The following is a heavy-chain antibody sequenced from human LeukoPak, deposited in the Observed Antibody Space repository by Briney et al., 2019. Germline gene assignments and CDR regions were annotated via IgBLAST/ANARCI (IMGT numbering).Heavy chain of an antibody. V-gene: IGHV4-39*01. D-gene: IGHD5-12*01. CDR3: ARGYSGYYFDY. CDR1: GGSISSSSYY. CDR2: IYYSGST. Sequence: PSETLSLTCTVSGGSISSSSYYWGWIRQPPGKGLEWIGSIYYSGSTYYNPSLKSQVTISVDTSKNQFSLKLSSVTAADTAVYYCARGYSGYYFDYWGQGTLVTVSS. J-gene: IGHJ4*02.